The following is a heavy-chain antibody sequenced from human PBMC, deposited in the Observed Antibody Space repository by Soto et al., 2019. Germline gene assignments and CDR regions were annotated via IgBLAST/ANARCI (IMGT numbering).Heavy chain of an antibody. J-gene: IGHJ4*02. CDR1: GGSFSGYY. CDR3: AKGKHPDY. Sequence: SETLSLTCTVYGGSFSGYYWSWIRQPPGKGLEWIGEINHSGSTNYNPSLKSRVTISVDTSKNQFSLKLSSVTAADTAVYYCAKGKHPDYWGQGTLVTVSS. V-gene: IGHV4-34*01. CDR2: INHSGST.